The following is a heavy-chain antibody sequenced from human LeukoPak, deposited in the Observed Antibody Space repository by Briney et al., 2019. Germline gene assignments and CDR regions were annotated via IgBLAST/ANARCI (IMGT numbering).Heavy chain of an antibody. D-gene: IGHD2-21*01. V-gene: IGHV1-2*02. J-gene: IGHJ5*02. CDR2: INPNSGGT. Sequence: ASVKVSCKTSGYSFTDYYVHWVRQAPGQGLEWMGWINPNSGGTSSAQKFQGRVTMTRHTSITTVYMEVSWLTSDDTAIYYCARADRLDGGPYLIGPWGQGTLVTVSS. CDR1: GYSFTDYY. CDR3: ARADRLDGGPYLIGP.